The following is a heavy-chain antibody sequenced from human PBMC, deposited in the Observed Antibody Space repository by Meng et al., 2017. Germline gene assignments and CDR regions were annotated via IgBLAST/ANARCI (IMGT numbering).Heavy chain of an antibody. J-gene: IGHJ4*02. CDR1: VGSFSVYS. Sequence: VPRHKWGEFPVNPSETLSLTVAVYVGSFSVYSWRWSRQPPGKGLEWIGEINHSGSTNYNPSLKSRVTISVDTSKNQFSLKLSSVTAADTAVYYCARELKEQSFAWGYWGQGTLVTVSS. D-gene: IGHD3-16*01. CDR3: ARELKEQSFAWGY. CDR2: INHSGST. V-gene: IGHV4-34*01.